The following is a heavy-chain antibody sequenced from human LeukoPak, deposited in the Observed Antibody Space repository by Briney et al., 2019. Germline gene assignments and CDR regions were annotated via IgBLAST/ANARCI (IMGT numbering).Heavy chain of an antibody. V-gene: IGHV4-30-2*01. J-gene: IGHJ4*02. CDR2: IYHSGST. Sequence: SETLSLTCTVSGGSISSGGYYWSWIRQPSGKGLEWIGYIYHSGSTYYNPSLKSRVTISVDRSKNQFSLKLSSVTAADTAAYYCASVQYQLGSDYWGQGTLVTVSS. CDR3: ASVQYQLGSDY. CDR1: GGSISSGGYY. D-gene: IGHD2-2*01.